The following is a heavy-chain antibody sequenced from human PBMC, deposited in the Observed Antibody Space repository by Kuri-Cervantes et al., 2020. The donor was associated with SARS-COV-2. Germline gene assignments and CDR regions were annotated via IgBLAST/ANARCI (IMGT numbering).Heavy chain of an antibody. CDR2: ISYDGSNK. Sequence: GESLKISCAASGFTFSSYGMHWVRQAPGKGLEWVAVISYDGSNKYYADSVKGRFTISRDNSKNTLYLQMNSLRAEDTAVYYCASASNPWYYYYGMDVWGQGTTVTVSS. CDR3: ASASNPWYYYYGMDV. V-gene: IGHV3-30*03. J-gene: IGHJ6*02. D-gene: IGHD4-11*01. CDR1: GFTFSSYG.